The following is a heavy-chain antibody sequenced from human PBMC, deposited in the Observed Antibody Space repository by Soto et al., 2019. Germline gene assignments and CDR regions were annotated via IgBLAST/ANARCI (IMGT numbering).Heavy chain of an antibody. Sequence: QVQLVQSGAEVKRPGSSVKVSCESSGDTFNSYVISWVRQAPGQGLEWMGGIIPIIGVTHYAQKFQGRVTSSALSSTRTAHMEFTTLGVEDTALYYCARESLGAKGAEHWRQGKLVTVSS. CDR3: ARESLGAKGAEH. J-gene: IGHJ4*02. D-gene: IGHD3-16*01. CDR1: GDTFNSYV. V-gene: IGHV1-69*17. CDR2: IIPIIGVT.